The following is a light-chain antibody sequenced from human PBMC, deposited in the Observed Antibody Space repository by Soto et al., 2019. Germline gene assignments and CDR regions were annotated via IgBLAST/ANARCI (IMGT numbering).Light chain of an antibody. CDR1: QSVTSW. J-gene: IGKJ3*01. CDR3: QHYKTYSFT. V-gene: IGKV1-5*03. CDR2: KAS. Sequence: DIQMTQSPSTLSASVGDRVTITCRASQSVTSWLAWYQQKPGKAPKLLLYKASSLESGVPSRFSGSGSGTEFTLIISNLQPDDFATYYCQHYKTYSFTFGPGTKVDSK.